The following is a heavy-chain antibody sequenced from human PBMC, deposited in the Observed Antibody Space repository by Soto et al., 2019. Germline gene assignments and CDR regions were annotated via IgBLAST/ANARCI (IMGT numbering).Heavy chain of an antibody. CDR1: GGSFIDYS. CDR3: ARVSDY. CDR2: MNNSGRD. V-gene: IGHV4-34*01. Sequence: QVLLQQWGAGRLKPSETLSLTCAVYGGSFIDYSWGWIRQSPGTGLEWIGEMNNSGRDNYNPSLKSQFTISVDTSKNLFSLKLYSVTGADAAVYYCARVSDYWSQGTLVTVSS. J-gene: IGHJ4*02.